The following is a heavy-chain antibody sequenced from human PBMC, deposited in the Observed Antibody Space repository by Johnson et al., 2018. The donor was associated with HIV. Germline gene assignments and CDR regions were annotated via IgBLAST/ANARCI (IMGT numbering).Heavy chain of an antibody. V-gene: IGHV3-30*04. J-gene: IGHJ3*02. CDR1: GFTFRSYA. D-gene: IGHD7-27*01. CDR2: ISYDGKST. CDR3: APLGDAFDI. Sequence: QVQLVESGGGVVQPGRSLRLSCAASGFTFRSYAMHWVRQAPGTGLEWVAVISYDGKSTYYADSVKGRFTISRDNSKNTLYLQMNSLRAEDTAVYYCAPLGDAFDIWGQGTMVTVSS.